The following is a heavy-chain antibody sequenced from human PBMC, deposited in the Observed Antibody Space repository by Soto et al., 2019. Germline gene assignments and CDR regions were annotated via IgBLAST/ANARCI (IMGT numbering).Heavy chain of an antibody. Sequence: SETLSLTCAVYGGSFSGYYWSWIRQPPGKGLEWIGEINHSGSTNYNPSLKSRVTISVDTSKNQFSLKLSSVTAADTAVYYCARALDDDAFDIWGQGTMVTVSS. CDR1: GGSFSGYY. CDR2: INHSGST. J-gene: IGHJ3*02. V-gene: IGHV4-34*01. CDR3: ARALDDDAFDI.